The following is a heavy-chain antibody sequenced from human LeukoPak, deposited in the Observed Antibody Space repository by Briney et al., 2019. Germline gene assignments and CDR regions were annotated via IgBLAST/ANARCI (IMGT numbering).Heavy chain of an antibody. Sequence: GGSLRLSCTASGFSFSNYWMSWVRQAPGKGLEWVASIKQDESEKYYVDSVKGRFTTSRDNAKSSLYLQMNALRGEDTAVYYCARLVGDVTTWDCWGQGTLVPVSS. V-gene: IGHV3-7*03. CDR1: GFSFSNYW. CDR2: IKQDESEK. J-gene: IGHJ4*02. CDR3: ARLVGDVTTWDC. D-gene: IGHD1-26*01.